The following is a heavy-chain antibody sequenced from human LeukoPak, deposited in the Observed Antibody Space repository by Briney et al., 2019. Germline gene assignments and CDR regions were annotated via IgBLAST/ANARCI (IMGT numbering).Heavy chain of an antibody. CDR1: GYTFTDYY. Sequence: ASVKVSCKVSGYTFTDYYMHWVQQALGKGLEWMGLVDPEDGETIYAEKFQGRVTITADTSTDTAYMELSSLRSEDTAVYYCATDILTVSNWFDPWGQGTLVTVSS. D-gene: IGHD3-9*01. CDR3: ATDILTVSNWFDP. V-gene: IGHV1-69-2*01. CDR2: VDPEDGET. J-gene: IGHJ5*02.